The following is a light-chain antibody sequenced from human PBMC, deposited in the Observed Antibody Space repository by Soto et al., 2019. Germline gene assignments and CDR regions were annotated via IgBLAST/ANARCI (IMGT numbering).Light chain of an antibody. CDR1: QSVSSY. J-gene: IGKJ2*01. CDR3: HQRSNWPRT. Sequence: EIVLTQSPATLSLSPGERATLSYRASQSVSSYLAWYQQKPGQAPRLLIYDASNRATGIPARFSGSGSGTDFTLTISSLEPEDLAVYYCHQRSNWPRTFGQGTKLEIK. V-gene: IGKV3-11*01. CDR2: DAS.